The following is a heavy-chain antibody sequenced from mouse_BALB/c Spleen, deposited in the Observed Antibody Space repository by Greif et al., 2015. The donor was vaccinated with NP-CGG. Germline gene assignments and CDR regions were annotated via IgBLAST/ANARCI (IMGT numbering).Heavy chain of an antibody. V-gene: IGHV1S130*01. Sequence: VQLQESGSVLVRPGASVKLSCKASGYTFTSSWMHWAKQRPGQGLEWIGEIHPNSGNTNYNEKFKGKAILTVDTSSSTAYVDLSSLTSEDSAVYYCAKSGDYDNSFDYWGRGTTLTVSS. D-gene: IGHD2-4*01. CDR2: IHPNSGNT. CDR3: AKSGDYDNSFDY. J-gene: IGHJ2*01. CDR1: GYTFTSSW.